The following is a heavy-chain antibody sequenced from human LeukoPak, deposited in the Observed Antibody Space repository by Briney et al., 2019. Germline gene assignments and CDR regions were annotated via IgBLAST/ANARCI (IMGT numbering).Heavy chain of an antibody. V-gene: IGHV3-23*01. CDR1: GFTFNTYG. D-gene: IGHD1-26*01. J-gene: IGHJ4*02. CDR3: AKVGGGSYSSLDY. Sequence: PGGSLRLSCAVSGFTFNTYGMTWVRQAPGKGLEWVSGISGSDGSTYHADSVKGRFTISRDNSKNTLYLQMNSLRAEDTAVYYCAKVGGGSYSSLDYWGQGTLVTVSS. CDR2: ISGSDGST.